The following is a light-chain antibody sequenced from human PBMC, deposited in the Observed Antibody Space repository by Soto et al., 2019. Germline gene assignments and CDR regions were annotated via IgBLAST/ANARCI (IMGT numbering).Light chain of an antibody. CDR3: QQYYSYPQT. CDR2: AAS. J-gene: IGKJ1*01. CDR1: QGISSY. V-gene: IGKV1-8*01. Sequence: AIRMTQSPSSFSASTGDRVTITCRASQGISSYLAWYQQKPGKAPKLLIYAASTLQSGVPSRFSGSGSGKDFTLTISCLQSEDFATYYCQQYYSYPQTFCQGTKVEIK.